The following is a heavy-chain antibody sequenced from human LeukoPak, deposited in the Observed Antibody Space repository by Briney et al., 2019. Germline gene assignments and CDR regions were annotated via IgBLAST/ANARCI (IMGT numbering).Heavy chain of an antibody. CDR2: IRNKANSYAT. J-gene: IGHJ4*02. CDR3: TSLSYSSSFASDY. CDR1: GFTFSGSA. D-gene: IGHD6-13*01. V-gene: IGHV3-73*01. Sequence: GGSLRLSCAASGFTFSGSAMHWVRQASGEGLEWVGRIRNKANSYATAYAASVKGRFTISRDDSKNTAYLQMNSLKTDDTAVYYCTSLSYSSSFASDYWGQGTLVTVSS.